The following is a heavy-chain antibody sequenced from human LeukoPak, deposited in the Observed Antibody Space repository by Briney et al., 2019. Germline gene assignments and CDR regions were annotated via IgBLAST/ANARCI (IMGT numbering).Heavy chain of an antibody. CDR3: ARSSGGRVQLLSWFDP. Sequence: GESLKISCKGSGYSFTSYWIGWVRQMPGKGLEWMGIIYPGDSDTRYSPSFQGQVTISADKSISTAYLQWSSLKASDTAMYYCARSSGGRVQLLSWFDPWGQGTLVTVSS. CDR1: GYSFTSYW. V-gene: IGHV5-51*01. D-gene: IGHD2-2*01. J-gene: IGHJ5*02. CDR2: IYPGDSDT.